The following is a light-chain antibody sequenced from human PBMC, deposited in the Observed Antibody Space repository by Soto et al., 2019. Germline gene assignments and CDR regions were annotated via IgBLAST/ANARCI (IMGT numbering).Light chain of an antibody. CDR2: DAS. V-gene: IGKV3-11*02. CDR3: QQRSNWPWT. J-gene: IGKJ1*01. Sequence: EIVLTQSPATLSLSPGDKATLSCRASPSVSSYLAWYQQKPGQAPRLLMYDASIRATGIPARFSGTGYERDFTLTITSLEPEDFAVYYCQQRSNWPWTFGQGTKVEIK. CDR1: PSVSSY.